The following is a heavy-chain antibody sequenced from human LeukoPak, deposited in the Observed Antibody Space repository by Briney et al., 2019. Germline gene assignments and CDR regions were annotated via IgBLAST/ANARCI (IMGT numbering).Heavy chain of an antibody. V-gene: IGHV4-61*02. J-gene: IGHJ4*02. CDR1: GGSISSGSYY. CDR3: AAQYYYDSSGYSYFDY. D-gene: IGHD3-22*01. Sequence: KASETLSLTCTLSGGSISSGSYYWRWVRQPAGEGLEWIGRIYTSGSTNYNPSLKSRVTISVDTSKNQFSLKLSSVTAADTAVYYCAAQYYYDSSGYSYFDYWGQGTLVTVSS. CDR2: IYTSGST.